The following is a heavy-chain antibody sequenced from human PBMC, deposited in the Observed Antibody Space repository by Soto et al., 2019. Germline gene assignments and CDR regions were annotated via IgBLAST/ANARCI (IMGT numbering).Heavy chain of an antibody. CDR3: VKPPAYYYDSVAYYSA. CDR1: GFIFINYA. V-gene: IGHV3-64D*06. Sequence: GGSLRLSCSASGFIFINYAVHWVRQTPGKGLEYVSTITGNGDTTYYADSVKGRFTISRDNSKNTLYLQMSSLRIEDTAVYYCVKPPAYYYDSVAYYSAWGQGTLVTVSS. D-gene: IGHD3-22*01. CDR2: ITGNGDTT. J-gene: IGHJ5*02.